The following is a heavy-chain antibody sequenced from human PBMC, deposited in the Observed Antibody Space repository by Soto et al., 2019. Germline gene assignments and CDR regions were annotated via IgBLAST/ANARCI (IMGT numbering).Heavy chain of an antibody. CDR1: GDSRTQYY. CDR3: ARTIGGAFYSDF. CDR2: VYTSGST. J-gene: IGHJ4*02. D-gene: IGHD3-9*01. Sequence: PLETMSVTCNVAGDSRTQYYWSWIRQPAGRGLEWIGRVYTSGSTNYNPSLKSRGTMSIDTSNTHCSLSLKSVTAAVTAVYYCARTIGGAFYSDFWRQGALVTVS. V-gene: IGHV4-4*07.